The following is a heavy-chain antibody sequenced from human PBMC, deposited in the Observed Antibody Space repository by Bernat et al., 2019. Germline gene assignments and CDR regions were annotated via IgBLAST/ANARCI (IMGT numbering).Heavy chain of an antibody. J-gene: IGHJ3*02. CDR1: GFTFSSYG. V-gene: IGHV3-33*01. CDR3: ARDGLTVVTPTIYSTGAFDI. CDR2: IWYDGSNK. D-gene: IGHD4-23*01. Sequence: QVQLVESGGGVVQPGRSLRLSCAASGFTFSSYGMHWVRQAPGKGLEWVAVIWYDGSNKYYAGSVKGRFTISRDNSKNTLYLQMNSLRAEDTAVYYCARDGLTVVTPTIYSTGAFDIWGQGTMVTVSS.